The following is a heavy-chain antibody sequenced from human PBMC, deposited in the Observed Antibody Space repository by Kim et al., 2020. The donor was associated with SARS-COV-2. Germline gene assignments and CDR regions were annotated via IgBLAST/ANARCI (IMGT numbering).Heavy chain of an antibody. CDR2: ISGSGGST. Sequence: GGSRRLSCAASGFTFSSYAMSWVRQAPGKGLEWVSAISGSGGSTYYADPVKGRFTISRDNSKNTLYLQMNSLRAEDTAVYYCAKKSGDFWSGYRFDYYYMDVWGKGTTVTVSS. J-gene: IGHJ6*03. D-gene: IGHD3-3*01. CDR3: AKKSGDFWSGYRFDYYYMDV. V-gene: IGHV3-23*01. CDR1: GFTFSSYA.